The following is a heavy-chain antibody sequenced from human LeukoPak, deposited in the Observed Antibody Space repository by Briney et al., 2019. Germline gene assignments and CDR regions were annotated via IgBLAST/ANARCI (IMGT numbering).Heavy chain of an antibody. CDR1: GYTFTSYY. J-gene: IGHJ4*02. D-gene: IGHD1-26*01. CDR3: ARVTNMWELAH. Sequence: ASVKGSCKASGYTFTSYYMHWVRQAPGQGLEWMGIINPSGGGTSYAQKFQGRVTMTRDTSTSTVYMELSSLRSEDTAVYYCARVTNMWELAHWGQGTLVTVSS. CDR2: INPSGGGT. V-gene: IGHV1-46*01.